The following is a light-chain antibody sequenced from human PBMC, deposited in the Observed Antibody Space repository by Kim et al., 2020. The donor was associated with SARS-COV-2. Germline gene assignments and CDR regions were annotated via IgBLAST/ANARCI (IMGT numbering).Light chain of an antibody. J-gene: IGLJ2*01. V-gene: IGLV2-14*03. CDR3: SSYTSSGTVI. CDR1: SSDVDSYNY. CDR2: DVN. Sequence: QSALTQPLSVSGSPGQSITISCTGTSSDVDSYNYVSWYQQHPGKAPKLMIYDVNNRPSGVSDRFSGLKSGNTASLTISGLQAEDEADYYCSSYTSSGTVIFGGGTKLTVL.